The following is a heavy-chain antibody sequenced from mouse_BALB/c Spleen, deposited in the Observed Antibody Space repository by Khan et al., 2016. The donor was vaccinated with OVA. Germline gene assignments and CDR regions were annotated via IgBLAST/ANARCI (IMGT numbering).Heavy chain of an antibody. Sequence: EVELVESGGGLVKPGGSLKLSCAASGFTFSNYYMYWVRQTPEERLEWVATISDGGSYTYYPDSVKGRFTISRDNAKTNLYLQMSSLKSEDTAMNCWERGENGWFDYWGQGTMLTVSS. CDR3: ERGENGWFDY. CDR2: ISDGGSYT. V-gene: IGHV5-4*02. CDR1: GFTFSNYY. J-gene: IGHJ2*01. D-gene: IGHD1-1*02.